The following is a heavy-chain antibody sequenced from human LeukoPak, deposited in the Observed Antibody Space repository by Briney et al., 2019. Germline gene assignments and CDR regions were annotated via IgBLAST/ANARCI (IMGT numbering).Heavy chain of an antibody. CDR2: IYYSGST. D-gene: IGHD5-18*01. CDR1: GGSISSYY. J-gene: IGHJ4*01. V-gene: IGHV4-59*01. Sequence: PSETLSLTCTVSGGSISSYYWSWIRQPPGKGLEWIGYIYYSGSTNYNPSLKSRVTISVDTPKNQFSLKLTSVTAADTAVYYCARAGTAMVSLDYWGHGTLVTVSS. CDR3: ARAGTAMVSLDY.